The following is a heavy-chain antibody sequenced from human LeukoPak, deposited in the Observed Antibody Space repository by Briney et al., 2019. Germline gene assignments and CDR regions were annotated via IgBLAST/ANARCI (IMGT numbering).Heavy chain of an antibody. Sequence: SEPLSLTCTVSGVSLGSGAHDWRWFRQPPGMGLEWIGYIWHSGSTNYNPSLKSRVTMSVDTSKNQFSLKLSSVTAADTAVYYCARDLSSGSWGQGTLVTVCS. CDR3: ARDLSSGS. CDR1: GVSLGSGAHD. D-gene: IGHD1-26*01. CDR2: IWHSGST. V-gene: IGHV4-61*08. J-gene: IGHJ4*02.